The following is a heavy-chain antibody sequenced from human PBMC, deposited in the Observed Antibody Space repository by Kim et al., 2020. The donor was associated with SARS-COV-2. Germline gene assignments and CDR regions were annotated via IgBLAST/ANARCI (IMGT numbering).Heavy chain of an antibody. V-gene: IGHV3-64*04. J-gene: IGHJ4*02. D-gene: IGHD1-1*01. CDR3: ARAWCAGTRGLDF. Sequence: GGSLRRSCAASGFTFSSYAMHWVRQAPGKGLEWVSAITSDGSNTNYADSVKGRFTISRDNSKNTLYLQMDSLRAEDTALYYCARAWCAGTRGLDFWGKGT. CDR1: GFTFSSYA. CDR2: ITSDGSNT.